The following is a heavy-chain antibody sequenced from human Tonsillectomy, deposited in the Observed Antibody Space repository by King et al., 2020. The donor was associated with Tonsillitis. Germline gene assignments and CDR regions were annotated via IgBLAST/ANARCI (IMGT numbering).Heavy chain of an antibody. CDR3: ATGQAGDA. J-gene: IGHJ5*02. D-gene: IGHD6-13*01. CDR2: IYYSGST. Sequence: VQLQESGPGLVKPSETLSLTCTVSGGSVSGYYWTWSRQPPGKGLEWVGYIYYSGSTNYNPTLKSRVTMSVDTSKNQFTLKLSSVTAADTAVYYCATGQAGDAWGQGTLLTVPS. V-gene: IGHV4-59*02. CDR1: GGSVSGYY.